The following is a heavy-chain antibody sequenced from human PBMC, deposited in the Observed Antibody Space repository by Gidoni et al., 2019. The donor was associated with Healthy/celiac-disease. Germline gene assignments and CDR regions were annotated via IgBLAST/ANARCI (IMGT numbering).Heavy chain of an antibody. D-gene: IGHD2-15*01. CDR3: ASGCSGGSCYDYYYYGMDV. V-gene: IGHV1-69*01. CDR2: IIPIFGTA. CDR1: GGTFSSYA. Sequence: QVQLVQSGAEVTKPGSSVKVSCKASGGTFSSYAIRWVRQAPGQGLEWMGGIIPIFGTANYAQKFQGRVTITADESTSTAYMELSSLRSEDTAVYYCASGCSGGSCYDYYYYGMDVWGQGTTVTVSS. J-gene: IGHJ6*02.